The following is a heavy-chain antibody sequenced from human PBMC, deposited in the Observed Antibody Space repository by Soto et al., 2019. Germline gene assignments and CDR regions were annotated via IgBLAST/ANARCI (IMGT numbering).Heavy chain of an antibody. Sequence: PGESLKISCKGSGYSFTSYWISWVRQMPGKGLEWMGRIDPSDSYTNYSPSFQGHVTISADKSISTAYLQWSSLKASDTAMYYCATWDTAMVPSTFDIWGQGTMVTVSS. CDR1: GYSFTSYW. V-gene: IGHV5-10-1*01. J-gene: IGHJ3*02. D-gene: IGHD5-18*01. CDR2: IDPSDSYT. CDR3: ATWDTAMVPSTFDI.